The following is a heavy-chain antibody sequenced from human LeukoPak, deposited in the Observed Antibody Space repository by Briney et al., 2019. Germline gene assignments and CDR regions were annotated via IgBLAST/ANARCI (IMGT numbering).Heavy chain of an antibody. V-gene: IGHV4-59*01. CDR1: GGSINDAS. Sequence: SETLSLTCTVSGGSINDASWNWIRQPPGQGLEWIGYIYHSGGTNYNPSLKSRVIISLDTPKNQFSLKLSSVTAADTAVYYCARVGTYYRSLDSWGQGTLVTVSS. D-gene: IGHD3-10*01. CDR3: ARVGTYYRSLDS. J-gene: IGHJ4*02. CDR2: IYHSGGT.